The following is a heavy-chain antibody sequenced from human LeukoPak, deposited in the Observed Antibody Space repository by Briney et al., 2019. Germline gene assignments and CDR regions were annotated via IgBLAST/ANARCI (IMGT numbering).Heavy chain of an antibody. CDR1: GGSFSGYY. V-gene: IGHV4-34*01. CDR2: INHSGYT. D-gene: IGHD6-13*01. CDR3: ARARYSSSWYSYYFDY. J-gene: IGHJ4*02. Sequence: SETLSLTCAVYGGSFSGYYWSWIRQPPGKGLEWIGEINHSGYTNYNPSLKGRVTISVDTSKSQFSLKLSSVTAADTAVYYCARARYSSSWYSYYFDYWGQGTLVTVSS.